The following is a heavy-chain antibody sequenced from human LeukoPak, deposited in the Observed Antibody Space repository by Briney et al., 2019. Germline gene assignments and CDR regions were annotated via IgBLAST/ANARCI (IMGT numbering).Heavy chain of an antibody. CDR1: GFTFGSYW. CDR2: INSDGSST. CDR3: AREYYYDSSGYYTGYYYYGMDV. V-gene: IGHV3-74*01. Sequence: PGGSLRLSCAASGFTFGSYWMHWVRQAPGKGLVWVSRINSDGSSTSYADSVKGRFTISRDNAKNTLYLQMNSLRAEDTAVYYCAREYYYDSSGYYTGYYYYGMDVWGQGTTVTVSS. J-gene: IGHJ6*02. D-gene: IGHD3-22*01.